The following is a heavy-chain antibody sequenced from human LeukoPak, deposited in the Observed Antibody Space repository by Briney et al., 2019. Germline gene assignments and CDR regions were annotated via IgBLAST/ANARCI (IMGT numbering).Heavy chain of an antibody. CDR3: ARDHPGSLPYYYYYMDV. Sequence: GASVKVSCKASGYTFTGYYMHWVRQAPGQGLEWMGWINPNSGGTNYAQKFQGRVTMTRDTSISTAYMELSRLRSDDTAVYYCARDHPGSLPYYYYYMDVWGKGTTVTVSS. J-gene: IGHJ6*03. D-gene: IGHD3-10*01. CDR2: INPNSGGT. CDR1: GYTFTGYY. V-gene: IGHV1-2*02.